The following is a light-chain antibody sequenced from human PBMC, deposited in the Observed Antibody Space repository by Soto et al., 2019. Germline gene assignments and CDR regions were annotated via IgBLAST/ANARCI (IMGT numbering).Light chain of an antibody. CDR1: QSVSSN. CDR3: QQDNTWPIT. V-gene: IGKV3-15*01. CDR2: GAS. Sequence: EIGMTQSPATLSVAPGERATLYCRASQSVSSNLAWYQQTPGQAPRLLIYGASTRATGIPARFSGSGSGTEFTLTIRSLQSEDFAVYYCQQDNTWPITFGHGTRLEMK. J-gene: IGKJ5*01.